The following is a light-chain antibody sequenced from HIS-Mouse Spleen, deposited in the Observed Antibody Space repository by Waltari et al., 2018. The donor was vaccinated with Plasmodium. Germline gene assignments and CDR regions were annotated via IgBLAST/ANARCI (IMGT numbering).Light chain of an antibody. CDR2: DVS. V-gene: IGLV2-14*03. CDR3: SSYTSSSTRV. CDR1: SSDVGGYNY. Sequence: QSALTQPASVSGSPGQSITISCPGTSSDVGGYNYVSWYQQHPGKAPKRMIYDVSNRPSGVSSRFSGSKSGNTASLTISGLQAEDEADYYCSSYTSSSTRVFGGGTKLTVL. J-gene: IGLJ3*02.